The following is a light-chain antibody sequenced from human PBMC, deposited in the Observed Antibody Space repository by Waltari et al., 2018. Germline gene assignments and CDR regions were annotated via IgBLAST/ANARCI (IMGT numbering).Light chain of an antibody. CDR2: SNN. Sequence: QSVLTQPPSVSGTPGQRVSISCSGSSSNIGSKSVNWYQQVPGTAPKLLSYSNNQRPSGVPDRVSGPKSGTSASLAISGLQSEDEADYYCATWDDSLNGLFGGGTKLTVL. CDR1: SSNIGSKS. V-gene: IGLV1-44*01. CDR3: ATWDDSLNGL. J-gene: IGLJ2*01.